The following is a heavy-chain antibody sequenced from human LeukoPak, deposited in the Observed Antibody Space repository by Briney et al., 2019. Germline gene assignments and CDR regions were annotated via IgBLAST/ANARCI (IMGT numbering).Heavy chain of an antibody. J-gene: IGHJ4*02. CDR2: IYSDGST. D-gene: IGHD3-10*01. CDR1: GFSVSSNY. CDR3: ARVYYYGSGSFSFDY. V-gene: IGHV3-66*01. Sequence: GGSLRLSCAASGFSVSSNYMSWVRQAPGKGLEWVSVIYSDGSTYYAGSVKGRFTISRDYSKNTLFLQVNSLRAEDTAVYYCARVYYYGSGSFSFDYWGQGTLVTVSS.